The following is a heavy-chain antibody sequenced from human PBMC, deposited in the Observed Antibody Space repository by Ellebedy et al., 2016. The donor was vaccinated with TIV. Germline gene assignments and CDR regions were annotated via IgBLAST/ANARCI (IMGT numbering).Heavy chain of an antibody. Sequence: LRLXXTVSGGSISSGGYYWSWIRQHPGKGLEWIGYIYYSGSTYYNPSLKSRVTISVDTSKNQFSLKLSSVTAADTAVYYCARSSYCGGDCYSDYWGQGTLVTVSS. V-gene: IGHV4-31*03. CDR2: IYYSGST. CDR3: ARSSYCGGDCYSDY. CDR1: GGSISSGGYY. D-gene: IGHD2-21*02. J-gene: IGHJ4*02.